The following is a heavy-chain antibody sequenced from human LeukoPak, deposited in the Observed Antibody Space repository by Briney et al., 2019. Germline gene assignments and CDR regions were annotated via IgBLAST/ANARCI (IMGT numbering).Heavy chain of an antibody. CDR3: ARGSELWSPHYFDY. CDR1: GYTFTSYG. J-gene: IGHJ4*02. V-gene: IGHV1-18*01. CDR2: ISAYNGNT. D-gene: IGHD5-18*01. Sequence: ASVKVSCKASGYTFTSYGISWVRQAPGQGLEWMGWISAYNGNTNHAQKLQGRVTMTTDTSTSTAYMELRSLRSDDTAVYYCARGSELWSPHYFDYWGQGTLVTVSS.